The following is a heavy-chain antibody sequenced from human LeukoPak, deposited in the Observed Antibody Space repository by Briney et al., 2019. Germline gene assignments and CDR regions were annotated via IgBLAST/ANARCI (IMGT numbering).Heavy chain of an antibody. CDR2: IYSGGST. CDR3: ARLSGSYPYGMDA. D-gene: IGHD1-26*01. V-gene: IGHV3-53*01. J-gene: IGHJ6*02. Sequence: PGGSLRLSCAASGFTFSSYAMSWVRQAPGKGLEWVSVIYSGGSTYYADSVKGRFTISRDNSKNTLYLQMNSLRAEDTAVYYCARLSGSYPYGMDAWGQGTTVTVSS. CDR1: GFTFSSYA.